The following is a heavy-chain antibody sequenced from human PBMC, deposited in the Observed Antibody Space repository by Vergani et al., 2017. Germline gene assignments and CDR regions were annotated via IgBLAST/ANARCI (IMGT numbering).Heavy chain of an antibody. CDR1: DFISNGHY. CDR2: LYARGST. Sequence: QLHLQESGPGLVKPSETLSLICDVFDFISNGHYWGWFRQSPEKGLEWIGSLYARGSTYYSPSLKSRVAISIDTSKNHFSLRLSSVTAADTAVYYCARSRIYYGAGSPDYWGQGTLVTVSS. V-gene: IGHV4-38-2*01. CDR3: ARSRIYYGAGSPDY. J-gene: IGHJ4*02. D-gene: IGHD3-10*01.